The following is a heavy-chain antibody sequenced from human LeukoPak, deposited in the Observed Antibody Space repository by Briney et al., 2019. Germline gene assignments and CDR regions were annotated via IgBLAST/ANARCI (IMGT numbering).Heavy chain of an antibody. D-gene: IGHD5-18*01. CDR3: AKDYTTMVRGVDY. V-gene: IGHV3-74*01. Sequence: GGSLRLSCAASGFSFSSYWMHWVRQAPGKGLVWASHINTDGSSTDYADSVKGRFTISRDNAKNSLYLQMNSLRPEDTALYYCAKDYTTMVRGVDYWGQGTLVTVSS. CDR2: INTDGSST. J-gene: IGHJ4*02. CDR1: GFSFSSYW.